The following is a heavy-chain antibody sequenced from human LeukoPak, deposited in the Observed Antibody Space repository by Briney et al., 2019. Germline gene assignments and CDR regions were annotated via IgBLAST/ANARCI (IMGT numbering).Heavy chain of an antibody. CDR2: ISWNSGSI. CDR1: GFTFDDYA. V-gene: IGHV3-9*01. J-gene: IGHJ3*02. Sequence: GGSLRLSCAASGFTFDDYAMHWVRQAPGKGLEWVSGISWNSGSIGYADPVKGRFTISRDNAKNSLYLQMNSLRAEDTALYYCAKVWSSVSYDTFDIWGQGTMVTVSS. CDR3: AKVWSSVSYDTFDI. D-gene: IGHD5-18*01.